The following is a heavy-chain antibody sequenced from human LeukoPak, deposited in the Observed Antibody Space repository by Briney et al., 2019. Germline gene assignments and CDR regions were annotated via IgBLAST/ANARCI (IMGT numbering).Heavy chain of an antibody. D-gene: IGHD3-16*01. J-gene: IGHJ4*02. CDR2: IYYSGST. CDR3: ARQKDGSSTVGYFDY. Sequence: PSQTLSLTCTVSGGSISSSSYYWGWIRQPPGKGLEWIGSIYYSGSTYYNPSLKSRVTISVDTSKNQFSLKLSSVTAADTAVYYCARQKDGSSTVGYFDYWGQGTLVTVSS. V-gene: IGHV4-39*01. CDR1: GGSISSSSYY.